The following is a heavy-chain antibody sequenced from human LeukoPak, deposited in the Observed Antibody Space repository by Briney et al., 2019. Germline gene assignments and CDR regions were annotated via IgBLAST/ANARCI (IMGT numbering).Heavy chain of an antibody. CDR1: GFTFSSYG. CDR2: IRYDGSNK. D-gene: IGHD6-19*01. J-gene: IGHJ4*02. CDR3: ARTFYSSGTGVPIYY. V-gene: IGHV3-30*02. Sequence: GGSPRLSCAASGFTFSSYGMHWVRQAPGKGLEWVAFIRYDGSNKYYADSVKGRFTISRDNSKNTVYPQMNSLRAEDRAVYYCARTFYSSGTGVPIYYWGQGTLVTVSS.